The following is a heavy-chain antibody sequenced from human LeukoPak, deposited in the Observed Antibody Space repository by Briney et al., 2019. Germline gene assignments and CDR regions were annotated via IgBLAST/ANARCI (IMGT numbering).Heavy chain of an antibody. CDR1: GFTFNNYA. V-gene: IGHV3-74*01. CDR3: AKEGGASRFDY. J-gene: IGHJ4*02. Sequence: GGSLRLSCAASGFTFNNYAMSWVRQAPGKGLVWVSRINSEGSSTSYADSVKGRITISRDNSKNTLYLQMNSLRAEDTAVYYCAKEGGASRFDYWGQGTLVTVSS. CDR2: INSEGSST. D-gene: IGHD5-12*01.